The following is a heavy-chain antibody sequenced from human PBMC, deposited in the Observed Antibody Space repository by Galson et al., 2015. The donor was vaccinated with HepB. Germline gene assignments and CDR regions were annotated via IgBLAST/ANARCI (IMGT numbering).Heavy chain of an antibody. V-gene: IGHV1-18*01. Sequence: SVTVSCKASGYTFTSYGISWVRQAPGQGLEWMGWISAYNGNTNYAQKLQGRVTMTTDTSTSTAYMELRSLRSDDTAVYYCARAMIVVRSGAFDIWGQGTMVTVSS. CDR3: ARAMIVVRSGAFDI. CDR2: ISAYNGNT. J-gene: IGHJ3*02. CDR1: GYTFTSYG. D-gene: IGHD3-22*01.